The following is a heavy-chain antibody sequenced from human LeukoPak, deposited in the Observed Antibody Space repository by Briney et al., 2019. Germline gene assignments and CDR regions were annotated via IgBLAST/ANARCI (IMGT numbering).Heavy chain of an antibody. CDR1: GGSISSYY. J-gene: IGHJ5*02. Sequence: SETLSLTCTVSGGSISSYYWSWIRQPPGKGLEWIGYIYYSGSTNYNPSLKSRVTISVDTSKNQFSLKLSSVTAADTAVYYCARQVYSSWSNWFDPWGQGTLVIVSS. CDR3: ARQVYSSWSNWFDP. CDR2: IYYSGST. D-gene: IGHD6-13*01. V-gene: IGHV4-59*08.